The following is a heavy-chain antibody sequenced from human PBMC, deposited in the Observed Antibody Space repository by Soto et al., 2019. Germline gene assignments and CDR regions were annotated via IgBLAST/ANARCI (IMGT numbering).Heavy chain of an antibody. V-gene: IGHV2-5*02. J-gene: IGHJ4*02. CDR1: GFSLRTSGVG. CDR2: ILWDDEK. D-gene: IGHD3-10*01. CDR3: VHRLSTYGLHY. Sequence: QITLKESGPTLVKPTQTLTLTCTFSGFSLRTSGVGVGWIRQSPGQALEWLALILWDDEKRYSPSLKSRLTIPKDASKNQVVLTMTNMDPVDTATYYCVHRLSTYGLHYWGQGTLVTVSS.